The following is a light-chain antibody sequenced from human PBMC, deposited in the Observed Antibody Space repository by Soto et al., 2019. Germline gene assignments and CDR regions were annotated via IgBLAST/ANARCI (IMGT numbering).Light chain of an antibody. Sequence: QAVVTQPPSVSGSPGQSVTISCTGTSSDVGSYNRVSWYQQPPGTAPKLMIYEVSNRPSGVPDRFSGSKSGNTASLTISGLQAEDEADYYCSSYTSSSTFNVVFGGGTQLTVL. CDR3: SSYTSSSTFNVV. J-gene: IGLJ2*01. CDR1: SSDVGSYNR. V-gene: IGLV2-18*02. CDR2: EVS.